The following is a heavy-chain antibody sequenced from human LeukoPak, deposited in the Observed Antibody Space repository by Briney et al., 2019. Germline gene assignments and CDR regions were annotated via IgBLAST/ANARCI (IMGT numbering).Heavy chain of an antibody. CDR2: IKQDGSEK. CDR3: ARENVAAGTGLDH. Sequence: GGSLRLSCAASGFTFSTYWMSWVRQAPGKGLEWVANIKQDGSEKYYVDSVKGRFTISRDNAKNSLYLQMNSLRAEDTALYYCARENVAAGTGLDHWGQGTLVTVSS. J-gene: IGHJ4*02. V-gene: IGHV3-7*04. D-gene: IGHD6-13*01. CDR1: GFTFSTYW.